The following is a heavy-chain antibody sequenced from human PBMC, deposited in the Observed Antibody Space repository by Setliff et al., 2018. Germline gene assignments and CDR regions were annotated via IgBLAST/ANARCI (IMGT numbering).Heavy chain of an antibody. CDR2: INPSGGST. J-gene: IGHJ6*02. CDR3: ARGGWGSSMDV. CDR1: GYTFSNYY. Sequence: ASVKVSCKASGYTFSNYYMHWVRQAPGQGLEWMGIINPSGGSTTYAQKFQGRVTMTRNTSISTAYMELSSLRSEDTAVYYCARGGWGSSMDVWGQGTTVTVSS. D-gene: IGHD7-27*01. V-gene: IGHV1-46*01.